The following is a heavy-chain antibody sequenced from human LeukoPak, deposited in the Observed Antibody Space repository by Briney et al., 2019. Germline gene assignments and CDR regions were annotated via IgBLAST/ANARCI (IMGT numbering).Heavy chain of an antibody. V-gene: IGHV3-30*18. Sequence: GGFLRLSCAASGFTFSSYGMHWVRQAPGKGLEWVAVISYDGSNKYYADSVKGRFTISRDNSKNTLYLQMNSLRAEDTAVYYCAKAHDSSGYSSDYWGQGTLVTVSS. D-gene: IGHD3-22*01. CDR2: ISYDGSNK. CDR1: GFTFSSYG. J-gene: IGHJ4*02. CDR3: AKAHDSSGYSSDY.